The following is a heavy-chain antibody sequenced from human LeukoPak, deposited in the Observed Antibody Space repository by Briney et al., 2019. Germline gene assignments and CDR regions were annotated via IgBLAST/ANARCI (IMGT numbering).Heavy chain of an antibody. CDR1: GGSISSSSYY. Sequence: PSETLSLTCTVSGGSISSSSYYWGWIRQPPGKGLEWIGSIYYSGSTYYNPSLKSRVTISVVTSKNQFSLKLSSVTAADTAVYYCARDRLRYFDWLSPVAFDIWGQGTMVTVSS. J-gene: IGHJ3*02. CDR2: IYYSGST. V-gene: IGHV4-39*07. D-gene: IGHD3-9*01. CDR3: ARDRLRYFDWLSPVAFDI.